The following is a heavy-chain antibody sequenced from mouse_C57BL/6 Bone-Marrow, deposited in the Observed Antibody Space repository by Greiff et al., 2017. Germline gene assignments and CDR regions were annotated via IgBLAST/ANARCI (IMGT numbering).Heavy chain of an antibody. CDR2: IDPETGGT. CDR3: TRGGYGSGDYAMDY. D-gene: IGHD1-1*01. Sequence: QVQLQQSGAELVRPGASVTLSCKASGYTFTDYEMHWVKQTPVHGLEWIGAIDPETGGTAYNQKFKGKAILTADKSSSTAYMELRSLTSEDSAVYYCTRGGYGSGDYAMDYWGQGTSVTVSS. CDR1: GYTFTDYE. V-gene: IGHV1-15*01. J-gene: IGHJ4*01.